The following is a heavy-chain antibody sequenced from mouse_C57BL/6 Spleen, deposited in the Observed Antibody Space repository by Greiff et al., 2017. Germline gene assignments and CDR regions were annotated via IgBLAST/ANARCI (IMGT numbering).Heavy chain of an antibody. Sequence: EVKVEESGGGLVQPGGSMKLSCVASGFTFSNYWMNWVRQSPEKGLEWVAQIRLKSDNYATHYAESVKGRFTISRDDSKSSVYLQMNNLRAEDTGIYYCTGDCAFDYWGQGTTLTVSS. J-gene: IGHJ2*01. CDR1: GFTFSNYW. CDR2: IRLKSDNYAT. V-gene: IGHV6-3*01. CDR3: TGDCAFDY.